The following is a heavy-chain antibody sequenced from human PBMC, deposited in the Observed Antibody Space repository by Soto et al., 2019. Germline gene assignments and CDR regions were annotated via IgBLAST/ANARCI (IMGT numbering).Heavy chain of an antibody. Sequence: GGSLRLSCAASGFTISDYYMSWIRQAPGKGLEWVSYISSSGSTIYYADSVKGRFTISRDNAKNSLYLQMNSLRAEDTAVYYCARDLGGPLAYCSGDCYLYGMDVWGQGTTVTVSS. CDR2: ISSSGSTI. CDR3: ARDLGGPLAYCSGDCYLYGMDV. CDR1: GFTISDYY. D-gene: IGHD2-21*01. V-gene: IGHV3-11*01. J-gene: IGHJ6*02.